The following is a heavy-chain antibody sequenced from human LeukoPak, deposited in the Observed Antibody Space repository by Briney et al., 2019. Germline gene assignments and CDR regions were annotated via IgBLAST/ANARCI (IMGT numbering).Heavy chain of an antibody. Sequence: SETLSLTCTVSGGSISSSSYYCGWIRQPPGKGLEWIGSIYYSGSTYYNPSLKSRVTISVDTSKNQFSLKLSSVTAADTAVYYCARLAVTTALIYWGQGTLVTVSS. CDR3: ARLAVTTALIY. CDR2: IYYSGST. D-gene: IGHD4-11*01. CDR1: GGSISSSSYY. V-gene: IGHV4-39*01. J-gene: IGHJ4*02.